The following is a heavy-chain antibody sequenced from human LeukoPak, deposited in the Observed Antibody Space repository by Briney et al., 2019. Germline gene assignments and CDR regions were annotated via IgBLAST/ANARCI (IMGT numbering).Heavy chain of an antibody. CDR3: ARNRPYGMDV. J-gene: IGHJ6*02. V-gene: IGHV4-34*01. CDR2: INHSGST. D-gene: IGHD6-6*01. Sequence: SETLSLTCAVYGGSFSGYYWSLIRQPPGKGLEWIGEINHSGSTNYNPSLKSRVTISVDTSKNQFSLKLSSVTAADTAVYYCARNRPYGMDVWGQGTTVTVSS. CDR1: GGSFSGYY.